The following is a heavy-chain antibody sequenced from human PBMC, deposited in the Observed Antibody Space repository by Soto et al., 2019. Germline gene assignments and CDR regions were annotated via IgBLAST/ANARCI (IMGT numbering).Heavy chain of an antibody. CDR2: FIPNFGTA. CDR1: GYTFTSYG. V-gene: IGHV1-69*05. Sequence: SVKVSCKASGYTFTSYGISWVRQAPGQGLEWMGGFIPNFGTANSAQKFQGRVTITTDKSTSTAYMELRSLRSEDTAVYYCARERLRLGFDYWGQGTLVTVSS. J-gene: IGHJ4*02. D-gene: IGHD5-12*01. CDR3: ARERLRLGFDY.